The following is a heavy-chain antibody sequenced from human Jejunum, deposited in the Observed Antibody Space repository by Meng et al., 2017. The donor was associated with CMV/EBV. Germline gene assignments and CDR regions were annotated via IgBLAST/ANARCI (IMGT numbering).Heavy chain of an antibody. J-gene: IGHJ4*02. D-gene: IGHD6-25*01. V-gene: IGHV4-39*07. CDR1: GGSISSSGYC. CDR3: ARVTVVSQRFDY. CDR2: IYYRGDT. Sequence: GSGGSISSSGYCWGWVRQPPGKGLEWIGTIYYRGDTYYSPSLESRLSISVDTSKNHFSLRLRSVTAADTAVYYCARVTVVSQRFDYWGQGTLVTVSS.